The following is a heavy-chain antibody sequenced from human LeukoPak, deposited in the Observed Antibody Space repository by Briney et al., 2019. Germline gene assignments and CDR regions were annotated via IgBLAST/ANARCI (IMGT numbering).Heavy chain of an antibody. CDR2: RSGSGGST. V-gene: IGHV3-23*01. D-gene: IGHD4-17*01. Sequence: GGSLRLSCAASGFFFSNYDMNWVRQAPGKGLEWVSGRSGSGGSTFYADSVKGRFTISRDNSKNTVYLQMNSLRGEDTAIYYCARGVTVTTDFWGQGTLVTVSS. CDR1: GFFFSNYD. J-gene: IGHJ4*02. CDR3: ARGVTVTTDF.